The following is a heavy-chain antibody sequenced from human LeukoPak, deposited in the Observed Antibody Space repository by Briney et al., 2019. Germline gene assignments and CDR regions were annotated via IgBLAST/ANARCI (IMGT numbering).Heavy chain of an antibody. CDR1: GFTFSSYG. CDR2: ISYDGSNK. D-gene: IGHD1-26*01. CDR3: AKDGSGSYVNYYYGMDV. Sequence: GGSLRLSCAASGFTFSSYGMHWVRQAPGKGLEWVAVISYDGSNKYHADSVKGRFTISRDNSKNTLYLQMNSLRAEDTAVYYCAKDGSGSYVNYYYGMDVWGQGTTVTVSS. J-gene: IGHJ6*02. V-gene: IGHV3-30*18.